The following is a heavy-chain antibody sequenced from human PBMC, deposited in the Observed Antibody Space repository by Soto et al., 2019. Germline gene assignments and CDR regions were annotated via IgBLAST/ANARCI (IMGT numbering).Heavy chain of an antibody. V-gene: IGHV3-30-3*01. CDR2: ISYDGSNK. J-gene: IGHJ5*02. Sequence: QVQLVESGGGVVQPGRSLRLSCAASGFTFSSYAMHWVRQAPGKGLEWVAVISYDGSNKYYADSVKGRFTISRDNSKNTLYLQMHSLRAEDTAVYYCARDPRSGGDYVNWFGTWGQGTLVTVSS. CDR1: GFTFSSYA. CDR3: ARDPRSGGDYVNWFGT. D-gene: IGHD4-17*01.